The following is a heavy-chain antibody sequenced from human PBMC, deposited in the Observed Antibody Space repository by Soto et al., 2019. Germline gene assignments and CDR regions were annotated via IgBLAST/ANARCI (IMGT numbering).Heavy chain of an antibody. CDR3: ARERTGTTSYLDY. D-gene: IGHD1-7*01. CDR1: GGTFSSYA. V-gene: IGHV1-69*13. J-gene: IGHJ4*02. Sequence: ASVKVSFKASGGTFSSYAISWVRQAPVRGLEWMGGIIPIFGTANYAQKFQGRVTITADESTSTAYMELSSLRSEDTAVYYCARERTGTTSYLDYWGQGTLVPVSS. CDR2: IIPIFGTA.